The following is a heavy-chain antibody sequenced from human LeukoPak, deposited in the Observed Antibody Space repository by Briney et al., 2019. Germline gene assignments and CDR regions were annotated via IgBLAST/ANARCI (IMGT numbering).Heavy chain of an antibody. CDR1: GASISSSPYY. D-gene: IGHD6-13*01. CDR2: VYYSGGT. V-gene: IGHV4-39*07. J-gene: IGHJ4*02. CDR3: AGSFSSSWIRFDF. Sequence: PSETLSLTCTVSGASISSSPYYGGWIRQPPGKGLEWLASVYYSGGTYYNPSLKGRATISVDTSRSQFSLKLSSVTAADTAVYYCAGSFSSSWIRFDFWGQGTLVTVSS.